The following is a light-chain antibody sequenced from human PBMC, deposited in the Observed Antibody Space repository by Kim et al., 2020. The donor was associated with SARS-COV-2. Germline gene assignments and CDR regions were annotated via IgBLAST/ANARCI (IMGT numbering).Light chain of an antibody. CDR3: QSYNRDNVL. J-gene: IGLJ2*01. CDR2: EDD. V-gene: IGLV6-57*03. Sequence: GKTVPCTCSRSSVGVDDNYVRGYRRRPGAVPTAVIYEDDQRPSGVSDRFSGSIDNSSNSASLTISGLRTEDEADYYCQSYNRDNVLFGGGTQLTVL. CDR1: SVGVDDNY.